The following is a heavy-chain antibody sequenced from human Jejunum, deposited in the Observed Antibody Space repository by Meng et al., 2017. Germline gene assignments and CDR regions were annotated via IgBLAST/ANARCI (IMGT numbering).Heavy chain of an antibody. V-gene: IGHV3-23*01. CDR1: GFTFSSYA. CDR3: AKGYRIVGASQFDY. Sequence: GGSLRLSCAASGFTFSSYAMNWVRQAPGKGLEWVSGISGSGTRTDYADSVKGRLTISRDNSKNMLSLQMNSLRAEDTAVYYCAKGYRIVGASQFDYWGQGTLVTVYS. J-gene: IGHJ4*02. CDR2: ISGSGTRT. D-gene: IGHD1-26*01.